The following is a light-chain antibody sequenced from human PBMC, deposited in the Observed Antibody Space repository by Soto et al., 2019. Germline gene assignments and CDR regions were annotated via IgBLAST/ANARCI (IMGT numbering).Light chain of an antibody. CDR1: QSVRSSY. CDR2: GAS. V-gene: IGKV3-20*01. CDR3: QQYDNWWT. J-gene: IGKJ1*01. Sequence: EIVLRQSPGTLSLSPGERATLSCRASQSVRSSYFAWYQQKPGQAPRLLIYGASNRATGIPDRFSGSGSGTEFTLTISSLHSEDFGVYYCQQYDNWWTFGQGTKVDIK.